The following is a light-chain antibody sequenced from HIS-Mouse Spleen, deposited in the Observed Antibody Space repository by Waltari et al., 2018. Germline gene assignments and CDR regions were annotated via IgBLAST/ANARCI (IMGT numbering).Light chain of an antibody. CDR1: SGSVSTSYY. V-gene: IGLV8-61*01. J-gene: IGLJ3*02. CDR3: VLYMGSGIWV. Sequence: QTVVTQEPSFSVSPGGTVTLTCGLSSGSVSTSYYPSWYQQTPGQAPRTLISSTKPRSSGVPDRFSGSILGNKAALTITGAQADDESDYYCVLYMGSGIWVFGGGTKLTVL. CDR2: STK.